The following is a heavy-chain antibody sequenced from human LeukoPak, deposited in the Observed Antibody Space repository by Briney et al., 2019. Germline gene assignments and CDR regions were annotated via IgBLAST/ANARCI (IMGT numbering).Heavy chain of an antibody. V-gene: IGHV3-48*01. CDR3: ARDRDSMDMDV. Sequence: GASLRLSCAASGFTFSSYSMNWVRQAPGKGLEWVSYISSSSSTIYYADSVKGRFTISRDNAKNSLYLQMNSLRAEDTAVYYCARDRDSMDMDVWGKGTKVTVSS. J-gene: IGHJ6*04. D-gene: IGHD3-22*01. CDR2: ISSSSSTI. CDR1: GFTFSSYS.